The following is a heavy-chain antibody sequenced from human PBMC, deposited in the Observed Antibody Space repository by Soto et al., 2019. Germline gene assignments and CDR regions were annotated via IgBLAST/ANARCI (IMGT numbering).Heavy chain of an antibody. CDR2: VRSKADGGTT. D-gene: IGHD1-7*01. CDR1: GFTFANAW. V-gene: IGHV3-15*01. CDR3: SRDWDYPVL. Sequence: EVQLVESGGGLVKPGGSLRLSCAASGFTFANAWMSWVRQAPGKGLEWVGRVRSKADGGTTDYAAPVKGRFTISRDDSENTLYLQRNSLKIDDTAVYYCSRDWDYPVLWGQGTLVTVSS. J-gene: IGHJ4*02.